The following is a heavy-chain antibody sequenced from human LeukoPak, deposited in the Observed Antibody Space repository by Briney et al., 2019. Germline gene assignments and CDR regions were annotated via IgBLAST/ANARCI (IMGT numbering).Heavy chain of an antibody. Sequence: ASVKVSCKASGYTFTSYGISWVRQAPGQGLEWMGWINPNSGGTNYAQKFQGRVTITRNTSISTAYMELSSLRSEDTAVYYCARVGQGLYSREDYWGQGTLVTVSS. V-gene: IGHV1-8*03. CDR2: INPNSGGT. CDR1: GYTFTSYG. CDR3: ARVGQGLYSREDY. D-gene: IGHD6-13*01. J-gene: IGHJ4*02.